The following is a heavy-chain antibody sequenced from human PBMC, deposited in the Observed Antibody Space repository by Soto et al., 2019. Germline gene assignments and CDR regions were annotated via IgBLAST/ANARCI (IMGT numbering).Heavy chain of an antibody. J-gene: IGHJ4*02. CDR1: GGSFSGYY. Sequence: QVQLQQWGAGLLKPSETLSLTCAVYGGSFSGYYWSWIRQPPGKGLEWIGEINHSGSTNYNPSLKSRVTISVDTSKNQFSLKLSSVTAADTAVYYCLVGATMSGDCWGQATLVTVSS. CDR2: INHSGST. V-gene: IGHV4-34*01. D-gene: IGHD1-26*01. CDR3: LVGATMSGDC.